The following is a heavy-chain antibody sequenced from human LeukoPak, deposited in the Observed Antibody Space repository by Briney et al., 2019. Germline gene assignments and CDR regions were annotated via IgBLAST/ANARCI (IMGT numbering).Heavy chain of an antibody. J-gene: IGHJ5*02. Sequence: GASVKVSCKASGYTFTSYDINWVRQATGQGLEWMGWMNPNSGNTGHAQKFQGRVTITRNTSISTAYMELSSLRSEDTAVYYCARGLNDYGDYDWFDPWGQGTLVTVSS. V-gene: IGHV1-8*03. CDR2: MNPNSGNT. CDR3: ARGLNDYGDYDWFDP. D-gene: IGHD4-17*01. CDR1: GYTFTSYD.